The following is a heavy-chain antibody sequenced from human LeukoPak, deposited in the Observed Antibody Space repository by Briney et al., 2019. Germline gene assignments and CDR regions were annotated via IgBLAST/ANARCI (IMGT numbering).Heavy chain of an antibody. Sequence: GGSLRLSCAASGITLSSHSMHWVRQAQGKGLEWVSFIDSGSSSIHYAASVQGRFTISRDNAKNSLYLQMDSLRAEDTAVYYCARGQASGSFIIDYWGQGTLVTVSS. V-gene: IGHV3-48*01. D-gene: IGHD3-10*01. CDR1: GITLSSHS. CDR3: ARGQASGSFIIDY. CDR2: IDSGSSSI. J-gene: IGHJ4*02.